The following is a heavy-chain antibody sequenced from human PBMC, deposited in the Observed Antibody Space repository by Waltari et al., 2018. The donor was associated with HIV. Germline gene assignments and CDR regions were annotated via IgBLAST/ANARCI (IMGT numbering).Heavy chain of an antibody. CDR3: ARGSPTLQFYDDFSGYLDAFDV. CDR1: GGSFSAYY. CDR2: TNQSGNI. V-gene: IGHV4-34*04. Sequence: QVQLQQWGAGLLKPSETLSLTCAVSGGSFSAYYWSWIRQTPGTGLEGIGETNQSGNIHQSPSLKSRPTISVDPSKNQFSLKMTAMTAADTAVYYCARGSPTLQFYDDFSGYLDAFDVWGHGTMVTVSS. J-gene: IGHJ3*01. D-gene: IGHD3-22*01.